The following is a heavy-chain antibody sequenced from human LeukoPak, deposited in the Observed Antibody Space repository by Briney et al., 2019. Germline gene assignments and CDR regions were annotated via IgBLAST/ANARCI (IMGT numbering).Heavy chain of an antibody. V-gene: IGHV3-23*01. D-gene: IGHD5-12*01. CDR3: ARGPSGYHNT. CDR2: ISGSGGST. CDR1: GFTFSSYA. J-gene: IGHJ4*02. Sequence: GGTLRLSCAASGFTFSSYAMSWVRQAPGKGLEWVSAISGSGGSTYYADSVKGRFTISRDNSKNTLYLQMNSLRAEDTAVYYCARGPSGYHNTGGQGTLVTVSS.